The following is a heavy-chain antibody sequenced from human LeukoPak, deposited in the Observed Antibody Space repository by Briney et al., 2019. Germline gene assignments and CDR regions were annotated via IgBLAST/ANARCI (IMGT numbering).Heavy chain of an antibody. J-gene: IGHJ4*02. CDR2: INPNSGGT. CDR3: ARDSDYVASGFDY. D-gene: IGHD4-17*01. Sequence: ASVKVSCKASGYTFTGYYMHWVRQAPGQGLEWMGRINPNSGGTNYAQKFQGRVTTTRDTSISTAYMELSRLRSDDTAVYYCARDSDYVASGFDYWGQGTLVTVSS. V-gene: IGHV1-2*06. CDR1: GYTFTGYY.